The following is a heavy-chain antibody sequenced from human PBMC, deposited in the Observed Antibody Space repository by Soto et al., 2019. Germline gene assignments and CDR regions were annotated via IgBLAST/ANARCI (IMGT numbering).Heavy chain of an antibody. V-gene: IGHV1-18*04. CDR3: ARMTPVDNSHYYIDV. CDR1: GYTFNTYG. D-gene: IGHD1-1*01. Sequence: QAQLLQSGGELKKSGASVKVSCKASGYTFNTYGISWVRQAPGQGLEWMAWISIHNGNTNFAQKFQGRVTLTTDTSTSAANMELRSLRSDDTAVYYCARMTPVDNSHYYIDVCGKGTTVTVSS. J-gene: IGHJ6*03. CDR2: ISIHNGNT.